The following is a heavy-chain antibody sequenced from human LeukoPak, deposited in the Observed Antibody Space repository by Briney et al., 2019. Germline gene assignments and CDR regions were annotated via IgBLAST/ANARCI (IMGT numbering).Heavy chain of an antibody. J-gene: IGHJ4*02. CDR2: IKQDGTET. V-gene: IGHV3-7*01. Sequence: GGSLRLACVASGLTCSDYWMSWVRQDPGKGLEWVASIKQDGTETYNVDPVKGRFTISRDNAKNSVYLQMNSLRAEDTAVYYCARGPPYGVRTDYFEYWGPGTLVTVSS. CDR3: ARGPPYGVRTDYFEY. D-gene: IGHD4/OR15-4a*01. CDR1: GLTCSDYW.